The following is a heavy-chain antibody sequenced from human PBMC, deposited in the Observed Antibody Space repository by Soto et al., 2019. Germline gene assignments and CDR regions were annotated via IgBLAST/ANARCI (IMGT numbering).Heavy chain of an antibody. J-gene: IGHJ5*02. CDR1: GGSVNGYY. Sequence: SETLSLTGAVCGGSVNGYYCNWIRQPPWKGLERIGEINHTGVNHYNPSLKSRVTMSVDTSKNQFSLRLSSVTGADTDIYYCATRITVWGLLIHPFDPRGQEPQVTVSS. CDR3: ATRITVWGLLIHPFDP. V-gene: IGHV4-34*01. CDR2: INHTGVN. D-gene: IGHD2-21*01.